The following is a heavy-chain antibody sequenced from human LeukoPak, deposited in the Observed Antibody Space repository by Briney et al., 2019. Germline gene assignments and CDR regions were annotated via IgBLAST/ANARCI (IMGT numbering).Heavy chain of an antibody. Sequence: GGSLRLSCAASGFTFSSYSMNWVRQAPVKGLEWVSSISSSSSYIYYADSVKGRFTISRDNAKNSLYLQMNSLRAEDTAVYYCARDLTSYYDYVWRSYWGQGTLVTVSS. CDR1: GFTFSSYS. V-gene: IGHV3-21*01. CDR2: ISSSSSYI. D-gene: IGHD3-16*01. CDR3: ARDLTSYYDYVWRSY. J-gene: IGHJ4*02.